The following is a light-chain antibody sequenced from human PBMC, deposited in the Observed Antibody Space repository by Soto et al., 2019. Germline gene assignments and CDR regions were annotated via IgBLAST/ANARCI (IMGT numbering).Light chain of an antibody. V-gene: IGLV1-51*02. J-gene: IGLJ3*02. CDR2: ENN. Sequence: QSVLTQPPSVSAAPGQTVTISCSGSDSNIGNDHVSWYQQFPGTAPKLLIYENNKRPSGIPDRFSGSKSGTSATLDITGLQTGDEADYYCGTWDSGLSAGVIGGGTKLTVL. CDR1: DSNIGNDH. CDR3: GTWDSGLSAGV.